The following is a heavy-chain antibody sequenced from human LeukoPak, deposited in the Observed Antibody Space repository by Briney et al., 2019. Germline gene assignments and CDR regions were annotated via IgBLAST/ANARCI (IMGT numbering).Heavy chain of an antibody. CDR2: ISGSGGST. CDR1: GFTFSSYG. J-gene: IGHJ4*02. CDR3: AKEPDYDILTGYNFDY. D-gene: IGHD3-9*01. V-gene: IGHV3-23*01. Sequence: GGSLRLSCAASGFTFSSYGMSWVRQAPGKGLEWVSAISGSGGSTYYADSVKGRFTISRDNSKNTLYLQMNSLRAEDTAIYYCAKEPDYDILTGYNFDYWGQGTLVTVSS.